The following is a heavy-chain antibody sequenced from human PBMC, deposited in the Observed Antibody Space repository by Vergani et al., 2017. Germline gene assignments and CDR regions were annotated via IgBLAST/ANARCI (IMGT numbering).Heavy chain of an antibody. CDR2: IYYTGDT. V-gene: IGHV4-59*11. CDR1: GGSISGHY. D-gene: IGHD6-19*01. Sequence: QVKLQESGPGLVKPSETLSLTCTVSGGSISGHYWSWIRQARGKGLDWVGYIYYTGDTRSNPSLTSRISMSLDTSKNQFSLTLTSVAAADTAVYYCASDTHSGQRADRWGQGILVTVTS. CDR3: ASDTHSGQRADR. J-gene: IGHJ5*02.